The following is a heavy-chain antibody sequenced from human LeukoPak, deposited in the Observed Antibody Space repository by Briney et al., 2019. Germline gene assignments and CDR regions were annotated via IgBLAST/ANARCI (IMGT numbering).Heavy chain of an antibody. J-gene: IGHJ4*02. D-gene: IGHD6-19*01. CDR1: GYTFTSYY. CDR2: INPSGGST. V-gene: IGHV1-46*01. Sequence: ASVRVSCKASGYTFTSYYMHWVRQAPGQGLEWMGIINPSGGSTSYAQKFQGRVTMTRDTSTSTVYMELSSLRSEDTAVYYCARDYVGRIAVAGTGYFDYWGQGTLVTVSS. CDR3: ARDYVGRIAVAGTGYFDY.